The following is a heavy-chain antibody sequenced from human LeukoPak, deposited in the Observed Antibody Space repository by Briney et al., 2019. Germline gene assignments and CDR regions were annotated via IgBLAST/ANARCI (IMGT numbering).Heavy chain of an antibody. V-gene: IGHV4-39*01. D-gene: IGHD3-22*01. Sequence: SETLSLTCTVSGGSISSSSYYWGWIRQPPGKGLEWIGSIYYSGSTYYNPSLKSRVTISVDTSKNQFSLKLSSVTAADTAVYYCARRHYYDSSGYYYRVLSYFDYWGQGTLVTVSS. CDR2: IYYSGST. CDR3: ARRHYYDSSGYYYRVLSYFDY. J-gene: IGHJ4*02. CDR1: GGSISSSSYY.